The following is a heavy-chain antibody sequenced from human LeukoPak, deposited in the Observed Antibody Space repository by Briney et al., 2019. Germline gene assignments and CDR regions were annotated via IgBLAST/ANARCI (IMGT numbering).Heavy chain of an antibody. CDR3: AKDEEPYCGGDCYSGYFGY. J-gene: IGHJ4*02. CDR2: ISYDGSNK. V-gene: IGHV3-30*18. D-gene: IGHD2-21*02. Sequence: GGSLRLSCAASGFTFSSYGMHWVRQAPGKGLEWVAVISYDGSNKYYADSVKGRFTISRDNSKNTLYLQMNSLRAEDTAVYYCAKDEEPYCGGDCYSGYFGYWGQGTLVTVSS. CDR1: GFTFSSYG.